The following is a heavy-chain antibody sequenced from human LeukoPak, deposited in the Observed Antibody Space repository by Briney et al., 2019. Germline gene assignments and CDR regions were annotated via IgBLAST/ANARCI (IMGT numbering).Heavy chain of an antibody. D-gene: IGHD2-15*01. CDR3: ARGSPGPRYCSGGSCYHRYYYYYGMDV. Sequence: ASVKVSCKASGYTFTSYGISWVRQAPGQGLEWMGWISAYNGNTGYAQKFQGRVTMTRNTSISTAYMELSSLRSEDTAVYYCARGSPGPRYCSGGSCYHRYYYYYGMDVWGQGTTVTVSS. J-gene: IGHJ6*02. V-gene: IGHV1-8*02. CDR1: GYTFTSYG. CDR2: ISAYNGNT.